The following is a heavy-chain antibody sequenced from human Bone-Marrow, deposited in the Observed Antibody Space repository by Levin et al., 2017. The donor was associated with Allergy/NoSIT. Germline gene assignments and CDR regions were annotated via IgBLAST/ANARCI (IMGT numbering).Heavy chain of an antibody. CDR3: ARDRRFGDGYGSGNYGMDV. Sequence: SQTLSLTCTVSGGSISSYYWSWIRQPPGKGLEWIGYIYYSGSTNYNPSLKSRVTISVDTSKYQFSLKLSSVTAADTAVYYCARDRRFGDGYGSGNYGMDVWGQGTTVTVSS. D-gene: IGHD3-10*01. CDR1: GGSISSYY. CDR2: IYYSGST. J-gene: IGHJ6*02. V-gene: IGHV4-59*01.